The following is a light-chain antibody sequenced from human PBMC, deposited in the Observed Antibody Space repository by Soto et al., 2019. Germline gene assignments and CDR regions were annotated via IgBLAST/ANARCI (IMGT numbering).Light chain of an antibody. CDR3: QHLGNSLWT. CDR1: QSVASRN. V-gene: IGKV3-20*01. J-gene: IGKJ1*01. Sequence: EIVLTQSPGTLSLSPGERATLSCRASQSVASRNLAWYQQKSGQAPRLLIYGASSRAIHTPDRFSGSGSGTDFTLTISGLEPEEFEAYYCQHLGNSLWTFGQGTKVNIK. CDR2: GAS.